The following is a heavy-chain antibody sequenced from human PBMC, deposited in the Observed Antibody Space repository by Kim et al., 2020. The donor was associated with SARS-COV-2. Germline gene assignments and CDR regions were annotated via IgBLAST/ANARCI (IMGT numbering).Heavy chain of an antibody. D-gene: IGHD6-19*01. CDR3: ARHDASTSGWPRYNWFDP. J-gene: IGHJ5*02. V-gene: IGHV4-39*01. Sequence: SETLSLTCTVSGGSISSSSYYWGWIRQPPGKGLEWIGSIYYSGSTYYNPSLKSRVTISVDTSKNQFSLKLSSVTAADTAVYYCARHDASTSGWPRYNWFDPWGQGTLVTVSS. CDR1: GGSISSSSYY. CDR2: IYYSGST.